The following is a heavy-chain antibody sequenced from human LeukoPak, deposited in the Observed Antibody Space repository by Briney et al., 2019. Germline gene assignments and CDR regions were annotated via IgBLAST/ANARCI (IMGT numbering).Heavy chain of an antibody. CDR2: IYYSGST. V-gene: IGHV4-38-2*02. D-gene: IGHD3-22*01. J-gene: IGHJ4*02. Sequence: SETLSLTCTVSGYSISSGYFWGWIRQPPGKGLEWIGSIYYSGSTYYNPSLKSRVTISVDTSKNQFSLKLSSVTAADTAVYYCARVGYDSSGSYYFDYWGQGTLVTVSS. CDR3: ARVGYDSSGSYYFDY. CDR1: GYSISSGYF.